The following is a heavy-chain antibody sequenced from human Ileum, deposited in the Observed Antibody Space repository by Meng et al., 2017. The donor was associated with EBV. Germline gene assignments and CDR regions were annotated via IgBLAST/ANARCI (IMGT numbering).Heavy chain of an antibody. D-gene: IGHD1-26*01. CDR1: GYTFTGYA. V-gene: IGHV1-3*01. CDR2: INPGSGNT. J-gene: IGHJ4*02. Sequence: QVQFVQSGAEVKMPGASIKLSCKASGYTFTGYAIHWVRQAPGQRLEWMGWINPGSGNTKYSQKFQGRVTITRDTSATTVYMDLSSLRSEDTAVFYCARDGGFSVGATKYDYWGQGALVTVSS. CDR3: ARDGGFSVGATKYDY.